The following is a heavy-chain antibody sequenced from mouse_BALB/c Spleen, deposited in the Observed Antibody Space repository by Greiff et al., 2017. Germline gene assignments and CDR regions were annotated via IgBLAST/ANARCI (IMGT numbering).Heavy chain of an antibody. CDR3: ARHGYGNLYYFDY. Sequence: EVKLMESGGGLVKPGGSLKLSCAASGFTFSSYAMSWVRQTPEKRLEWVATISSGGSYTYYPDSVKGRFTISRDNAKNTLYLQMSSLRSEDTAMYYCARHGYGNLYYFDYWGQGTTLTVSS. D-gene: IGHD2-10*02. J-gene: IGHJ2*01. V-gene: IGHV5-9-3*01. CDR1: GFTFSSYA. CDR2: ISSGGSYT.